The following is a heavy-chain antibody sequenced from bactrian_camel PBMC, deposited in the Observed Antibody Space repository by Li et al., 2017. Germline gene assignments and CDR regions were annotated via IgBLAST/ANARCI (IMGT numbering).Heavy chain of an antibody. D-gene: IGHD1*01. CDR1: GLNPTTDC. V-gene: IGHV3S53*01. CDR2: IDIDGTI. J-gene: IGHJ4*01. CDR3: AAGFPYNWDQEYQYSF. Sequence: QLVESGGGLVQPGGSLRLSCAVSGLNPTTDCVGWFRQAPGKEREGVAAIDIDGTIGYADSVKGRFTISQDNTKDAVYLQMGSLEPEDTAMYYCAAGFPYNWDQEYQYSFWGRGTQVTVS.